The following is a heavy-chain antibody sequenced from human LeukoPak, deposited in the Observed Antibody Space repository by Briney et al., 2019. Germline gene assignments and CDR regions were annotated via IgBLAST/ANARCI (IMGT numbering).Heavy chain of an antibody. D-gene: IGHD3-10*01. CDR1: GCTFTSYG. Sequence: GASVKVSCKASGCTFTSYGIIWVRQAPGQGLEWMGWISAYNGNTNYAQKLQGRVTMTTDTSTSTAYMELRSLRSDDTAVYYCARDRDYYGSGSYYSKIDYWGQGTLVTVSS. CDR3: ARDRDYYGSGSYYSKIDY. J-gene: IGHJ4*02. CDR2: ISAYNGNT. V-gene: IGHV1-18*04.